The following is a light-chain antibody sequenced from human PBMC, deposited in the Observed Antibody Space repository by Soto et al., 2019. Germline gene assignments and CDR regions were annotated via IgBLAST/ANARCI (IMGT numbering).Light chain of an antibody. J-gene: IGLJ1*01. CDR3: FSYTTSSAPYV. CDR1: TSDVGDYNY. Sequence: QSVLTQSASVSGSPGQSITISCTGTTSDVGDYNYVSWYQQHPGKVPKVLIYEVSNRPSGVSYRFSGSKSGNTASLTISGLQDEDEASYSCFSYTTSSAPYVFGTGTKLTVL. V-gene: IGLV2-14*01. CDR2: EVS.